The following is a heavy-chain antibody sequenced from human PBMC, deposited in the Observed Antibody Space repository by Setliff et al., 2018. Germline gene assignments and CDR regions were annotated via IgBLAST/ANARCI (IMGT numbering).Heavy chain of an antibody. CDR2: IIPMFGAA. J-gene: IGHJ4*02. Sequence: SVKVSCKASGGSVSNDATTWVRQAPGQGPEWMGGIIPMFGAADYAQKFQGRITITTDESTNTVHMELSSLRSEDTAVYYCARGRRDGYNDERLTPLDSWGQGTLVTVSS. V-gene: IGHV1-69*05. CDR3: ARGRRDGYNDERLTPLDS. D-gene: IGHD5-12*01. CDR1: GGSVSNDA.